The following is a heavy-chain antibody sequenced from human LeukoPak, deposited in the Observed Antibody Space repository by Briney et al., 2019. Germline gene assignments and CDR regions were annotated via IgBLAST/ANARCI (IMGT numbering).Heavy chain of an antibody. D-gene: IGHD3-3*01. CDR2: IGGRGGST. V-gene: IGHV3-23*01. CDR3: ARDPGVVAFHYFDF. CDR1: GFTFSSHA. Sequence: GSLRLSFVASGFTFSSHAMAWVRPAPGKGLEWVSAIGGRGGSTYYADSVKGRFTISRDNSKNTLYLQMNSLRAEDTALYYCARDPGVVAFHYFDFWGQGTLVTVSS. J-gene: IGHJ4*02.